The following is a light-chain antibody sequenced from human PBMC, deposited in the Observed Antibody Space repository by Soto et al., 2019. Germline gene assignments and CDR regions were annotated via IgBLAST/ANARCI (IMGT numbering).Light chain of an antibody. CDR2: NAA. J-gene: IGKJ3*01. Sequence: EIVITQSPATLSLSPGESVTLSCRASQSIDTYLAWYQQRPGQAPSLLLYNAATRATGIPARFSGRGFGTEFTLTLSSLQSEDFAPYYCQQYYKWHPFTFGPGTKVDIK. CDR3: QQYYKWHPFT. CDR1: QSIDTY. V-gene: IGKV3-15*01.